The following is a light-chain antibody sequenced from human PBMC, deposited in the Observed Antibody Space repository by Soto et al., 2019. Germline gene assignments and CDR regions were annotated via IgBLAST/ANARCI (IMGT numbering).Light chain of an antibody. CDR2: EVS. J-gene: IGKJ5*01. CDR3: MQSTQLPPT. V-gene: IGKV2D-29*02. CDR1: QSLLHITGETF. Sequence: VMTQTPLSLSVAPGQPASISCKSSQSLLHITGETFLFCYLQKPGQSPQPLIYEVSTRVSGVPDRVSGSGSGTDFTLEISRVETDDVGIYYCMQSTQLPPTFGQGTRLGIE.